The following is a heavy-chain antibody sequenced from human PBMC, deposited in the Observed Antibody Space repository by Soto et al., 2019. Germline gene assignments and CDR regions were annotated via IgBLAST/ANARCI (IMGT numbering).Heavy chain of an antibody. CDR1: GYTFTSYG. CDR2: ISAYNGNT. D-gene: IGHD2-8*01. V-gene: IGHV1-18*04. Sequence: GASVKVSCKASGYTFTSYGISWVRQAPGQGLEWMGWISAYNGNTNYAQKLQGRVTMTTDTSTSTAYMELRSLRSDDTAVYYCARNYCTNGVCYKGGGLGYWGQGTLVTVS. CDR3: ARNYCTNGVCYKGGGLGY. J-gene: IGHJ4*02.